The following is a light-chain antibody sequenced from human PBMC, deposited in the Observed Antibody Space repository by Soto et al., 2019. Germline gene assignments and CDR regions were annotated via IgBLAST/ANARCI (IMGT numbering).Light chain of an antibody. CDR2: GAF. J-gene: IGKJ1*01. V-gene: IGKV3-15*01. CDR3: QQYKSWPPWT. Sequence: EIVVTQSPATLSVSPGERATLSCRTSQSVDSNLAWYQHKSGQAPRLLIYGAFTRATGVPARFSGSGSGTEFTLTISSLQSEDFAVYFCQQYKSWPPWTFGQGTKVGIK. CDR1: QSVDSN.